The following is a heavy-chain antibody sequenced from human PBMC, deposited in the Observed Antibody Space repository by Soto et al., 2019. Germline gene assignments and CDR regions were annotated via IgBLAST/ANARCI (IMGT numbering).Heavy chain of an antibody. Sequence: GESLKISCKGSGYSFTSYWIGWVRQMPGKGLEWMGIIYPGDSDTRYSPSFQGQVTISADKSISTAYLQWSSLKASDTAMYYCARGYCSGGSCRYGDAFDIWGEGTMVTVS. V-gene: IGHV5-51*01. J-gene: IGHJ3*02. CDR1: GYSFTSYW. D-gene: IGHD2-15*01. CDR3: ARGYCSGGSCRYGDAFDI. CDR2: IYPGDSDT.